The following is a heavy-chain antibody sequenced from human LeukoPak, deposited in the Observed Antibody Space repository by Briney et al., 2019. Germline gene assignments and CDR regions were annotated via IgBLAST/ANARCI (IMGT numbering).Heavy chain of an antibody. V-gene: IGHV3-30*04. CDR3: ARDEVVVAAELDY. Sequence: PGGSLRLSCAASGFTFSSYAMHWVRQAPGKGLEWVAVISYDGSNKYYADSVKGRFTISRDNAKNSLYLQMNSLRAEDTAVYYCARDEVVVAAELDYWGQGTLVTVSS. J-gene: IGHJ4*02. D-gene: IGHD2-15*01. CDR1: GFTFSSYA. CDR2: ISYDGSNK.